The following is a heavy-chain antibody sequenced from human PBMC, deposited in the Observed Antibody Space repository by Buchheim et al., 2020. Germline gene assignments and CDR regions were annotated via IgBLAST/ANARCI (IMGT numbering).Heavy chain of an antibody. V-gene: IGHV3-33*01. J-gene: IGHJ4*02. CDR1: GFTFSSYG. CDR2: IWYDGSTK. CDR3: ARDSWYCSSTSCQRFDY. Sequence: QVQLVESGGGVVQPGRSLRLSCAASGFTFSSYGMHWVRQAPGKGLEWVAVIWYDGSTKYYADSVKGRFTISSDNSKNTLYLQMNSLRAEDTAVYYCARDSWYCSSTSCQRFDYWGQGTL. D-gene: IGHD2-2*01.